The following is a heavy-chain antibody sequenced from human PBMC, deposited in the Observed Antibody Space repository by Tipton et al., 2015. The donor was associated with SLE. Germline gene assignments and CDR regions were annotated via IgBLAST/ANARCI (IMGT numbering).Heavy chain of an antibody. CDR3: ASPEFRGRIV. CDR1: GGSISSSSSYY. CDR2: VYHRGST. Sequence: TLSLTCAVYGGSISSSSSYYWAWIRQPPGKGVEWIGEVYHRGSTNYNPSLKSRATISVDTSKNQFSLKLSSVTAADTAVYYCASPEFRGRIVWGQGTLVTVSS. J-gene: IGHJ4*02. D-gene: IGHD3-10*01. V-gene: IGHV4-39*01.